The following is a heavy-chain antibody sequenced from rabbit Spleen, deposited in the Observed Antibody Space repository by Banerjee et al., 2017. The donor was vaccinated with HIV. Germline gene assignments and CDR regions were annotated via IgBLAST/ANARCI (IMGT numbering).Heavy chain of an antibody. D-gene: IGHD1-1*01. Sequence: QSLEESGGGLVQPGGSLKLSCKASGFTLSSYYMNWVRQAPGKGLEWIGYIDPVFGATYYAPWVNGRFTISSQNAQNTLYLQLNSLTAADTATYFCVRGASSSGYYSLWGPGTLVTVS. J-gene: IGHJ6*01. CDR2: IDPVFGAT. CDR1: GFTLSSYY. CDR3: VRGASSSGYYSL. V-gene: IGHV1S7*01.